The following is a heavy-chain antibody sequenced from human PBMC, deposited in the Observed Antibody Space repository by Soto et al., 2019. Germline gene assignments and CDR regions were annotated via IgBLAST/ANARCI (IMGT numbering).Heavy chain of an antibody. CDR1: SISTYY. CDR2: IYYLGRT. CDR3: ARDPVGVTHFDY. J-gene: IGHJ4*02. D-gene: IGHD1-26*01. Sequence: SETLSLTCTVDSISTYYWNWIRQPPGKGLEWIGYIYYLGRTNYDSSLKSRITMSIDTSKNQFSLKLSSVTAADTAIYYCARDPVGVTHFDYWGQGAPVTVSS. V-gene: IGHV4-59*01.